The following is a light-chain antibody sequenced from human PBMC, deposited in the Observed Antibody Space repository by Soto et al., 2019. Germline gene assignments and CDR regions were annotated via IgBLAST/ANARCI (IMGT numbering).Light chain of an antibody. CDR1: QSVSANF. CDR3: QQYGSSPYT. Sequence: EIVLTQSPGTLSLSPGERATLSCRASQSVSANFVAWYQQKPGQPPRRFIFAASGRAAGIPDRFSGSGSGTDFTLTISRLEPEDFAVYYCQQYGSSPYTFAQGTKREI. CDR2: AAS. J-gene: IGKJ2*01. V-gene: IGKV3-20*01.